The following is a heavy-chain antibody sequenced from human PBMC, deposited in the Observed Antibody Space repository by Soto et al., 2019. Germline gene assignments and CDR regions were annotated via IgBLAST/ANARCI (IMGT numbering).Heavy chain of an antibody. J-gene: IGHJ4*02. Sequence: ASVKVSCKASGYTFSSYAIHWVRQAPGQGLEWMGWINAGNGNTKYSQKFQGRVTITRDTSASTAYMELNSLRSEDTAVYYCATVAKYCIKGVCSLTDYWGQGTLVTVSS. CDR3: ATVAKYCIKGVCSLTDY. V-gene: IGHV1-3*01. CDR2: INAGNGNT. D-gene: IGHD2-8*01. CDR1: GYTFSSYA.